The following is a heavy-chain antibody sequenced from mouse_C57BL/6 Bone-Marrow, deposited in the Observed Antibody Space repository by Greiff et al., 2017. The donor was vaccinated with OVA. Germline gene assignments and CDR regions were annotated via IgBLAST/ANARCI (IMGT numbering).Heavy chain of an antibody. Sequence: VQVVESGPGLVAPSQSLSITCTVSGFSLTSYAISWVRQPPGKGLEWLGVIWTGGGTNYNSALRSRLSISKDNTKSQVFLKMNRLQTDDTAWYYCASYYDYDLAWFAYWGQGTLVTVSA. V-gene: IGHV2-9-1*01. CDR3: ASYYDYDLAWFAY. CDR1: GFSLTSYA. D-gene: IGHD2-4*01. CDR2: IWTGGGT. J-gene: IGHJ3*01.